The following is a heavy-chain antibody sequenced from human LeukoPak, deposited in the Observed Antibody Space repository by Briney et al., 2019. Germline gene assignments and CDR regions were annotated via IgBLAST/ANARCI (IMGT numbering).Heavy chain of an antibody. Sequence: PGRSLRVSCAASGFTFSSYGMHWVRQAPGKGLEWVAVISYDGSNKYYADSVKGRFTISRDNSKNTLYLQMNSLRAEDTAVYYCAKTPGMKNKAPAGTSVWPQGTTVTVSS. CDR1: GFTFSSYG. J-gene: IGHJ6*02. CDR2: ISYDGSNK. V-gene: IGHV3-30*18. D-gene: IGHD6-13*01. CDR3: AKTPGMKNKAPAGTSV.